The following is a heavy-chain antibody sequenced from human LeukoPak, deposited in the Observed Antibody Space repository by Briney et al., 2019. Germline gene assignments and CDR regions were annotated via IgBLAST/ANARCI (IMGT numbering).Heavy chain of an antibody. CDR3: AKDGGYCSSGSCYHHDY. V-gene: IGHV3-30*18. J-gene: IGHJ4*02. CDR2: ISYDGSNK. D-gene: IGHD2-15*01. Sequence: PGGSLRLSCAASGFTFSSYGMHWVRQAPGKGLEWVTVISYDGSNKYYGDSVKGRFTISRDNSKNTLYLQMNSLRAEDTAVYFCAKDGGYCSSGSCYHHDYWGQGTLVTVSS. CDR1: GFTFSSYG.